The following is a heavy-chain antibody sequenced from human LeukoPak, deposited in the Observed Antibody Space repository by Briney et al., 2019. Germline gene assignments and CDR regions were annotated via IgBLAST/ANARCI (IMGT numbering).Heavy chain of an antibody. CDR3: ARDVYEQWLPGAFDY. V-gene: IGHV4-4*07. CDR2: IYTPGST. J-gene: IGHJ4*02. D-gene: IGHD6-19*01. Sequence: SETLPLTCTVSGGSISSYHWSWIRQPAGKGLEWIGHIYTPGSTKYNPSLKSRVTMSVDTSKNQFSLKLSSVTAADTAVYYCARDVYEQWLPGAFDYWGQGTLVTVSS. CDR1: GGSISSYH.